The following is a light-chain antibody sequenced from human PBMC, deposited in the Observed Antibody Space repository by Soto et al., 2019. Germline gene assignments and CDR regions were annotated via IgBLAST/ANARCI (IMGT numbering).Light chain of an antibody. CDR3: CSYAGSNTVL. J-gene: IGLJ2*01. CDR1: SSNIGSNT. Sequence: QSVLTQPPSASGTPGQRVTISCSGSSSNIGSNTVNWYQQLPGTAPKLLIYSNNQRPSEISHRFSGSKSGNTASLTISGLQAEDEADYHCCSYAGSNTVLFGGGTKVTVL. V-gene: IGLV1-44*01. CDR2: SNN.